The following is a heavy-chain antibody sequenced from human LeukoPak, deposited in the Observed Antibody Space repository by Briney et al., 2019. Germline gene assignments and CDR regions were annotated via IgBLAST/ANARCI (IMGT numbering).Heavy chain of an antibody. V-gene: IGHV1-8*01. Sequence: ASVKVSCKASGYTFTTYDINWVRQATGQGLEWRGWMSPNSGNTAYAQKFQGRVTMTRDTSITTAYMELSSLRPEDTAVYYCVSWFGELLTWFDPWGQGTLVTVSS. J-gene: IGHJ5*02. CDR3: VSWFGELLTWFDP. D-gene: IGHD3-10*01. CDR2: MSPNSGNT. CDR1: GYTFTTYD.